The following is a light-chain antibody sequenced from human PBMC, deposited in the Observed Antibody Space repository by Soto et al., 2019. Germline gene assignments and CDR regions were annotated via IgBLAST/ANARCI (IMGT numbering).Light chain of an antibody. CDR1: SSNIGAGYD. J-gene: IGLJ3*02. CDR3: QSYDSSLSAL. Sequence: QLVLTQPPSVSGAPGQRVTISCTGSSSNIGAGYDVHWYQQLPGTAPKLLIYGNSNRPSGVPDRVSGSKSGTSASLAITGLQAEDEADYYFQSYDSSLSALFGGGTKLTVL. CDR2: GNS. V-gene: IGLV1-40*01.